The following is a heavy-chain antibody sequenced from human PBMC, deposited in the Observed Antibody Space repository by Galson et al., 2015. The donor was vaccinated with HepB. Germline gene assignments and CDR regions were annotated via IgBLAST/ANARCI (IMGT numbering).Heavy chain of an antibody. J-gene: IGHJ4*02. CDR3: TRARYGDS. CDR1: GFTFSSYS. CDR2: ISSSSSAI. V-gene: IGHV3-48*02. Sequence: SLRLSCAASGFTFSSYSMNWVRQAPGKGLEWVLYISSSSSAIYYADSVKGRFTVSRDNAKNSLYLQMNSLRDEDTAVYYCTRARYGDSWGQGTLVTVSS. D-gene: IGHD1-1*01.